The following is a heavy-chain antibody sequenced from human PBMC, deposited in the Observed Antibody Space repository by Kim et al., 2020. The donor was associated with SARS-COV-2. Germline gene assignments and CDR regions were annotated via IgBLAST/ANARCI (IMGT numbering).Heavy chain of an antibody. CDR3: AKDLGYSYGNAGYYYYGMHV. CDR1: GFTFSSYG. V-gene: IGHV3-30*18. CDR2: ISYNGSNK. D-gene: IGHD5-18*01. Sequence: GGSLRLSCAASGFTFSSYGMHWVRQAPGKGLEWVAVISYNGSNKYYADSVKGRFTISRDNSKNTLYLQMNSLRAEDTAVYYCAKDLGYSYGNAGYYYYGMHVWGQGTRVTVSS. J-gene: IGHJ6*02.